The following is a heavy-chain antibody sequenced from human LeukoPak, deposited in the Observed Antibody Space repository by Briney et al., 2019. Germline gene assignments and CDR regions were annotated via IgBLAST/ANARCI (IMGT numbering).Heavy chain of an antibody. CDR1: GYTFTGYY. CDR2: INPNSGGT. CDR3: ARWVSGQLVLDVDY. J-gene: IGHJ4*02. D-gene: IGHD6-6*01. Sequence: GASVKVSCKASGYTFTGYYMHWVRQAPGQGLEWMGWINPNSGGTNYAQKFQGRVTMTRDTSISTAYMELSRLRSDDTAVYYCARWVSGQLVLDVDYWGQGTLVTVSS. V-gene: IGHV1-2*02.